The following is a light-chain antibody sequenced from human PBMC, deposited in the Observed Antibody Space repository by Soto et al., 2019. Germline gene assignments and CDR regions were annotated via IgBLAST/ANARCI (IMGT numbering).Light chain of an antibody. J-gene: IGKJ5*01. V-gene: IGKV1-27*01. CDR3: QKYNSPPSIT. CDR2: AAS. Sequence: IQMTQSPSSLSASVGDRVTITCRASQGISNYLAWYQQKPGKVPKLLIYAASTLQSGVPSRFSGSGSGTDFTLTISSLQPEDVATYYCQKYNSPPSITFGQGTRLEIK. CDR1: QGISNY.